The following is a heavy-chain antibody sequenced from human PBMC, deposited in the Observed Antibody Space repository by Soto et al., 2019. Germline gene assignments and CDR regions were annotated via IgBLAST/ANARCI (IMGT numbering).Heavy chain of an antibody. D-gene: IGHD3-3*01. CDR3: ARQERRLLTSRMDV. Sequence: QVQLQESGPGLVKPSQTLSLTCTVSGGSISSGGYYWSWIRQHPGKGLEWIGYIYYSGSTYYNPSPKSRVTISVDTSKNQFSLKLSSVTAADTAMYYCARQERRLLTSRMDVWGQGTTVTVSS. CDR2: IYYSGST. J-gene: IGHJ6*02. V-gene: IGHV4-31*03. CDR1: GGSISSGGYY.